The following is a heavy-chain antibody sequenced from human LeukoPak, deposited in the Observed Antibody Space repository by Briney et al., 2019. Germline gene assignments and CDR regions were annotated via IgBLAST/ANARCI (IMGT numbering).Heavy chain of an antibody. D-gene: IGHD1-26*01. Sequence: ASVKVSCKVSGYTLTELSMHWVRQAPGKGLEWMGGFDPEDGEIIYAQKFQGRVTMTEDTSTDTAYMELSSLRSEDTAVYYCATTPRGGSYYFDYWGQGTLVTVSS. J-gene: IGHJ4*02. CDR3: ATTPRGGSYYFDY. V-gene: IGHV1-24*01. CDR2: FDPEDGEI. CDR1: GYTLTELS.